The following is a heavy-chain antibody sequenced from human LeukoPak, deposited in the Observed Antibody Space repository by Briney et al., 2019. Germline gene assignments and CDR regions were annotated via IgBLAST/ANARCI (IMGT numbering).Heavy chain of an antibody. D-gene: IGHD3-3*01. V-gene: IGHV1-2*02. CDR1: GYTFTGYY. CDR3: ARTHYDFWSGYTHFDY. J-gene: IGHJ4*02. Sequence: ASVKVSCKASGYTFTGYYMHWVRQAPGQGLEWMGWINPNSGGTNYAQKFQGRVTMTRGTSISTAYMELSRLRSDDTAVYYCARTHYDFWSGYTHFDYWGQGTLVTVSS. CDR2: INPNSGGT.